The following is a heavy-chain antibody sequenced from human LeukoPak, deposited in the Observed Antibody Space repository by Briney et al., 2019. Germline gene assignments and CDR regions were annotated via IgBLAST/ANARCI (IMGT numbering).Heavy chain of an antibody. J-gene: IGHJ4*02. CDR2: ISSSSSYI. Sequence: PGGSLRLSCAASGFTVSSNYMSWVRQAPGKGLEWVSSISSSSSYIYYADSVKGRFTISRDNAKNSLYLQMNSLRAEDTAVYYCARDQYFWSGYSTPAGDYWGQGTLVTVSS. CDR3: ARDQYFWSGYSTPAGDY. D-gene: IGHD3-3*01. V-gene: IGHV3-21*01. CDR1: GFTVSSNY.